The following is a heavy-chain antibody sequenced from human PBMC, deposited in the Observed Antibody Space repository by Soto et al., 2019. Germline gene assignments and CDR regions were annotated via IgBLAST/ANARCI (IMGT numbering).Heavy chain of an antibody. CDR1: GGSISSGGYS. CDR2: IYQSVST. Sequence: QLQLQESGSGLVKPSQTLSLTCAVSGGSISSGGYSWSWIRQPPGQGLEWIAYIYQSVSTYYNPSLTSRVTISVDRSNNQFALKLSSVTAADTAVYYCASVPDYWGQGTLVTVSS. CDR3: ASVPDY. V-gene: IGHV4-30-2*01. J-gene: IGHJ4*02.